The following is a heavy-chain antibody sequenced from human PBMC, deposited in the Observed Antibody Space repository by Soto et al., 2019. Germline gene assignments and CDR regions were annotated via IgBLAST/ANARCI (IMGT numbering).Heavy chain of an antibody. Sequence: PSETLSLTCTVSGPSITSHYWAWIRQPPGKGLEWIGHIYYRGNTNYNSSLKSRVTMSVDTSKNQFSLEVKSVTAADTAVYYCARSMATTYNWFDPWGQGTLVTVSS. D-gene: IGHD5-18*01. V-gene: IGHV4-59*11. CDR3: ARSMATTYNWFDP. J-gene: IGHJ5*02. CDR1: GPSITSHY. CDR2: IYYRGNT.